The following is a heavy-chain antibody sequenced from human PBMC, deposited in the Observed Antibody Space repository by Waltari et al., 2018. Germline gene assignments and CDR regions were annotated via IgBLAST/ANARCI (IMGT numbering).Heavy chain of an antibody. Sequence: QVQLQESGPGLVKPSQTLSLTCTVSGGSISSGGYYWSWIRQHPGKGLEWIGYIYYSGSTSYTPSLKRRVTISVDTSKNQFYLKLSSVTAADTAVYYCARAPDYGDQPIDYWGQGTLVTVSS. D-gene: IGHD4-17*01. CDR1: GGSISSGGYY. CDR3: ARAPDYGDQPIDY. J-gene: IGHJ4*02. CDR2: IYYSGST. V-gene: IGHV4-31*03.